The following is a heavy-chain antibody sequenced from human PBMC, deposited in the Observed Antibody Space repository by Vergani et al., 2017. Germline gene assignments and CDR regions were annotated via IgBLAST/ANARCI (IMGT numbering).Heavy chain of an antibody. CDR2: IYYSGST. J-gene: IGHJ3*01. CDR3: ASQTVIQPPDDAFDV. Sequence: QLQLQESGPGLVKPSETLSLTCTVSGGSISSSSYYWGWIRQPPGKGLEWIGSIYYSGSTYYNPSLKSRVTIAVDTSKNQFFLQLSSVTAADTAVYYCASQTVIQPPDDAFDVWSQGTIVTV. CDR1: GGSISSSSYY. V-gene: IGHV4-39*01. D-gene: IGHD1-14*01.